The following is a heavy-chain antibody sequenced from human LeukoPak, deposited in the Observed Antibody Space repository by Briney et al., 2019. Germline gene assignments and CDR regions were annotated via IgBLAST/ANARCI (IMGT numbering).Heavy chain of an antibody. J-gene: IGHJ3*02. D-gene: IGHD2-2*02. CDR3: AKGGCSSTSCYKGDAFDI. CDR2: ISGSGGST. CDR1: GFTFSSYA. V-gene: IGHV3-23*01. Sequence: GGSLRLSCAASGFTFSSYAMSWVRQAPGKGLEWVSAISGSGGSTYYADSVKGRFTISRDNSKNTLYLQMNSLRAEDTAVYYCAKGGCSSTSCYKGDAFDIWGQGTMVTVSS.